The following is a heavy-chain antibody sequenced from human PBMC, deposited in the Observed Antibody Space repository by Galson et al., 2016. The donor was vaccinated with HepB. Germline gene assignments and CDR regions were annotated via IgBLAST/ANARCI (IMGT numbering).Heavy chain of an antibody. J-gene: IGHJ5*02. CDR3: ARILEDVDTTLVRRRQDNWFDP. Sequence: QSGAEVKKPGESLKISCKDSVDSFTTYWIAWVRQMPGKGLEWMGIIYPDDSDTRYSPSFQGQVTMSVDKSISTAYLQWRSLKASDTAIYFCARILEDVDTTLVRRRQDNWFDPWGQGTLVTVSS. D-gene: IGHD5-18*01. V-gene: IGHV5-51*01. CDR1: VDSFTTYW. CDR2: IYPDDSDT.